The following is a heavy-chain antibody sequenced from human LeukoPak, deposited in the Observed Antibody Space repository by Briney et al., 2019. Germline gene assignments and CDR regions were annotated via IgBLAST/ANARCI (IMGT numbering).Heavy chain of an antibody. Sequence: ASVKVSCKASGYTFTGYYMHWVRQAPGQGLEWMGWINPNSGGTNYAQKFQGRATMTRDTSISTAYMELSRLRSDDATVYYCARDSPFVVVPQGWGQGTLVTVSS. J-gene: IGHJ4*02. D-gene: IGHD3-22*01. V-gene: IGHV1-2*02. CDR1: GYTFTGYY. CDR3: ARDSPFVVVPQG. CDR2: INPNSGGT.